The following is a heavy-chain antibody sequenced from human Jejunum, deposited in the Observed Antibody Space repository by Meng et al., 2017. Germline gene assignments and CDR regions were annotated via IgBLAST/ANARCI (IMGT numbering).Heavy chain of an antibody. Sequence: QLPRQESVPGLVKPSEPLSLTCAVSGGSISSAGYYWGWIRQSPGKGLEWIGSIFYSGTTYYNPSLKSRVTISIDTSKNQFSLKMNSVTAADTAVYYCARDTAGFGPWGQGTLVTVSS. CDR1: GGSISSAGYY. J-gene: IGHJ5*02. CDR2: IFYSGTT. D-gene: IGHD6-13*01. V-gene: IGHV4-39*07. CDR3: ARDTAGFGP.